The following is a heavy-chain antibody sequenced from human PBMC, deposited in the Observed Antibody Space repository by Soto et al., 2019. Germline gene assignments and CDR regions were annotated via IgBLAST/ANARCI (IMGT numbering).Heavy chain of an antibody. J-gene: IGHJ6*02. Sequence: QVHLVQSGAAVKKPGASVKVSCKASGYSFSDYTIHWVRRAPGQPPEWMARINTGTASTEYSQKFQGRVTITRDTSATTAYMDLSSLRSEDTAVYCCARGPQDSYGMDVWGQGTTVTVS. CDR3: ARGPQDSYGMDV. CDR1: GYSFSDYT. CDR2: INTGTAST. V-gene: IGHV1-3*04.